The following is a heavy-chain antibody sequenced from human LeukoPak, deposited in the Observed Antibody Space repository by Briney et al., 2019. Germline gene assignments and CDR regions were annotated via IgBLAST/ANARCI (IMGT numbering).Heavy chain of an antibody. V-gene: IGHV4-39*01. J-gene: IGHJ6*03. D-gene: IGHD2-2*01. Sequence: PSETLSLTCTVSGGSISSSSYYWGWIRQPPGKGLEWIGNFYYTGSTYYNPSLNSRVTISADTSTNQFSLKLNSVTAADTAVYYCARSLVIPAHYYYYYYMDVWGRGTTVTISS. CDR1: GGSISSSSYY. CDR3: ARSLVIPAHYYYYYYMDV. CDR2: FYYTGST.